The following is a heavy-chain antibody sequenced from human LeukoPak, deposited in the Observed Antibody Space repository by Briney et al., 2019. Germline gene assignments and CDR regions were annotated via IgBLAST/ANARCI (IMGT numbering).Heavy chain of an antibody. V-gene: IGHV4-59*04. Sequence: SETLSLTCTVSGGSMTSYYWTWIRQSPGQGLEWIGYMYYSGSTYYNPSLKSRVTISVDTSKNQFSLKLSSVTAADTAVYYCAGLYYGSGSYDAFDIWGQGTMVTVSS. D-gene: IGHD3-10*01. J-gene: IGHJ3*02. CDR1: GGSMTSYY. CDR3: AGLYYGSGSYDAFDI. CDR2: MYYSGST.